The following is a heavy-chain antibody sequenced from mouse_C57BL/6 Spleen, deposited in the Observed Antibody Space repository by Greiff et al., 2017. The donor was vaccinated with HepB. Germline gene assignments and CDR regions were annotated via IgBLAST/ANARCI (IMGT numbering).Heavy chain of an antibody. J-gene: IGHJ1*03. V-gene: IGHV1-15*01. Sequence: QVQLKQSGAELVRPGASVTLSCKASGYTFTDYEMHWVKQTPVHGLEWIGAIDPETGGTAYNQKFKGKAILTADKSSSTAYMELRSLTSEDSAVYYCTRSYYYGKDWYFDVWGTGTTVTVSS. D-gene: IGHD1-1*01. CDR3: TRSYYYGKDWYFDV. CDR2: IDPETGGT. CDR1: GYTFTDYE.